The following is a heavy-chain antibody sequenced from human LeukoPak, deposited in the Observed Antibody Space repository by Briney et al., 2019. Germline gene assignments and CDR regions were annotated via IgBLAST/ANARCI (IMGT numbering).Heavy chain of an antibody. Sequence: SETLSLTCAVSGGTISRYYWSWIRQSPGKGLEWIGYIYSSGSTNSNPSLKSRVSISVDTSRNQFSLKLSSVTAADTAVYYCARHESAVGALLYWGQGTLVTVSS. D-gene: IGHD1-26*01. CDR3: ARHESAVGALLY. CDR2: IYSSGST. J-gene: IGHJ4*02. CDR1: GGTISRYY. V-gene: IGHV4-59*08.